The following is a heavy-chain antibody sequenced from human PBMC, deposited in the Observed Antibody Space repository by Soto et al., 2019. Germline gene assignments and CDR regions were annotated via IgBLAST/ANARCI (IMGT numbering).Heavy chain of an antibody. CDR2: IYHSGST. CDR1: GGSISSSNW. D-gene: IGHD3-22*01. Sequence: SETLSLTCAVSGGSISSSNWWSWVRQPPGKGLEWIGEIYHSGSTNYNPSLKSRVTISVDKSKNQFSLKLSSVTAADTAVYYCARDSYYYDSSGHFDYWGQGTLVTVSS. J-gene: IGHJ4*02. V-gene: IGHV4-4*02. CDR3: ARDSYYYDSSGHFDY.